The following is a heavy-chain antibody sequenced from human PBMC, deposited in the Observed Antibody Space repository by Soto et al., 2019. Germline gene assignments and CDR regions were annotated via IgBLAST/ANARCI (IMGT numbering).Heavy chain of an antibody. D-gene: IGHD6-19*01. V-gene: IGHV5-51*01. CDR2: IYPGDSDT. J-gene: IGHJ6*02. Sequence: GESLKISCKGSGYSFTSYWIGWVRQMPGKGLEWMGIIYPGDSDTRYSPSFQGQVTISADKSISTAYLQWSSLKASDTAMYYCARHKGGEEGGWRRQKHYYYYYGMDVWGQGTTVTVYS. CDR1: GYSFTSYW. CDR3: ARHKGGEEGGWRRQKHYYYYYGMDV.